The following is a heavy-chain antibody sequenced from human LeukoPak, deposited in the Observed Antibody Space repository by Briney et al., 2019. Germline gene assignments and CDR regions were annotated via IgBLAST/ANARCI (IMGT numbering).Heavy chain of an antibody. V-gene: IGHV1-18*01. CDR1: GYTFTSYG. CDR2: IRADNGNT. CDR3: ARDRCRGGSCAFDY. J-gene: IGHJ4*02. D-gene: IGHD2-15*01. Sequence: ASVKVSCKASGYTFTSYGINWVRQAPGQGHGWMGWIRADNGNTNYAQQLQGRVPMTTDTSTSTAYMELRSLRSDDTAVYYCARDRCRGGSCAFDYWGQGTLVTVSS.